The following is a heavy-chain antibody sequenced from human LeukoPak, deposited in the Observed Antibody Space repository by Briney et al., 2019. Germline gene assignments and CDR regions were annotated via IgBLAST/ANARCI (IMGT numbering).Heavy chain of an antibody. CDR3: ARERVRRVGATDY. CDR2: ISAYNGNT. V-gene: IGHV1-18*01. J-gene: IGHJ4*02. CDR1: AYTFTRYG. D-gene: IGHD1-26*01. Sequence: ASVKVSCKASAYTFTRYGFSWVRQAPGQGLEWMGWISAYNGNTNYAQKLQGRVTMTTYTSTSTAYMELRSLRSDDTAVYYCARERVRRVGATDYWGQGTLVTVSS.